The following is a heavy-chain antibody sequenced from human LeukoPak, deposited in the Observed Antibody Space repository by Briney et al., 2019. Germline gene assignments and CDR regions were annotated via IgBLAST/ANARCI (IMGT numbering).Heavy chain of an antibody. D-gene: IGHD6-13*01. Sequence: ASVKVSCKVSGYTLTELSMFWVRQAPGKGLEWMGSFDPEDGKTVYAQKFQGRVTMTEDTSADTAYMELSSLRSEDTAVYYCATGYLVTAGLMDVWGQGTTVTVSS. CDR2: FDPEDGKT. CDR3: ATGYLVTAGLMDV. V-gene: IGHV1-24*01. CDR1: GYTLTELS. J-gene: IGHJ6*02.